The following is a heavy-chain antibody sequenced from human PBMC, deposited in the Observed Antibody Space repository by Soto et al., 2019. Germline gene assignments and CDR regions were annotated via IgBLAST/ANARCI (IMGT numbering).Heavy chain of an antibody. D-gene: IGHD3-22*01. Sequence: GSLRLSCKGSGFTSSSYVMHWVRQAPGKGLEWVALISFDGSKKNYADSVKGRFTIPRDNSKNMVYLQMNSLRPEDTAVYYCARGVFYYYGSSGYSPDYWGQGTLVTVYS. CDR1: GFTSSSYV. CDR3: ARGVFYYYGSSGYSPDY. CDR2: ISFDGSKK. J-gene: IGHJ4*02. V-gene: IGHV3-30-3*01.